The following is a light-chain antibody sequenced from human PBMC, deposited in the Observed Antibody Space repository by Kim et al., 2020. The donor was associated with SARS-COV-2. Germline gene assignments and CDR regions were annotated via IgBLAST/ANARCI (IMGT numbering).Light chain of an antibody. CDR1: SSDVGGYNY. CDR2: DVS. J-gene: IGLJ1*01. CDR3: SSYTSSSTLDV. Sequence: QSITTSCSGTSSDVGGYNYVSWYQQHTGKAPTLMIYDVSNRPSGVSTRFSGSKSGNTASLTISGLQAEDEADYYCSSYTSSSTLDVFGTGTKVTVL. V-gene: IGLV2-14*03.